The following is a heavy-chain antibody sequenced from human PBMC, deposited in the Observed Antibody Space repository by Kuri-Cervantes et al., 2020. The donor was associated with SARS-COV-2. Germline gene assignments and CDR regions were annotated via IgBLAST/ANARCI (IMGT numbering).Heavy chain of an antibody. CDR1: GFTFSDHY. CDR2: SSNKVYRYTT. J-gene: IGHJ1*01. CDR3: ARSLTTTYSF. Sequence: GESLKISCATSGFTFSDHYIDWVRQAPGKGLEWVGRSSNKVYRYTTEYATSVKGRFTISRDFSKNSLSLQMDSLTNEDTAVYYCARSLTTTYSFWGQGTLVTVSS. V-gene: IGHV3-72*01. D-gene: IGHD4-11*01.